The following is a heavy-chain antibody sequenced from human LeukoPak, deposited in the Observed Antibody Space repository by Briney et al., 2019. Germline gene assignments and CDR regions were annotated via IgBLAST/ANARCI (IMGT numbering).Heavy chain of an antibody. D-gene: IGHD5/OR15-5a*01. Sequence: GGSLRLSCAASGFIFSNYGIHWVRQAPGKGLEWVAVISYDGSNKYYADSVKGRFTISRDNSKNTLYLQMNSLRAEDTAVYYCARSLRFLDFWGRGTLVTVSS. CDR3: ARSLRFLDF. V-gene: IGHV3-30*03. CDR2: ISYDGSNK. CDR1: GFIFSNYG. J-gene: IGHJ4*02.